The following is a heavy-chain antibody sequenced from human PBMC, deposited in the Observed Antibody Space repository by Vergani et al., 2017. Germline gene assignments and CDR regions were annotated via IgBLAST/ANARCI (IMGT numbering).Heavy chain of an antibody. V-gene: IGHV4-59*01. Sequence: QVQLQESGPGLVKPSETLSLTCTVSGGSISSYYWLWIRQPPGKGLEWIGYIYYSGSTNYNPSLKSRVTISVDTSKNQFSLKLSSVTAADTAVYYCAREYGDSPRFDYWGQGTLVTVSS. D-gene: IGHD4-17*01. CDR1: GGSISSYY. CDR2: IYYSGST. CDR3: AREYGDSPRFDY. J-gene: IGHJ4*02.